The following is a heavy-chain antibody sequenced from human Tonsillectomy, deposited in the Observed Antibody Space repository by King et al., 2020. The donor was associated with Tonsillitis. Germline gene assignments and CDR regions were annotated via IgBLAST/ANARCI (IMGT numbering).Heavy chain of an antibody. D-gene: IGHD3-10*01. CDR1: GFTFSDHY. CDR3: AHSRGDYEYDELDI. J-gene: IGHJ3*02. V-gene: IGHV3-72*01. Sequence: VQLVESGGGLVQPGGSLILSCAVSGFTFSDHYIDWVRQAPGKGLEWVGRTRNKANSYTTEYAASVKGRFTISRDVSKKSVYLQMNSLKTEDTAVYYCAHSRGDYEYDELDIWGQGTIVTVS. CDR2: TRNKANSYTT.